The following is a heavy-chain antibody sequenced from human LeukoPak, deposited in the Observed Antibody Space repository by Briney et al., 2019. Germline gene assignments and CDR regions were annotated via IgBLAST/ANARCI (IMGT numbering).Heavy chain of an antibody. J-gene: IGHJ4*02. Sequence: SETVSCTASGGTFSSYAISWVRQAPGQGLEWMGGIIPIFGTANYAQKFQGRVTITADESTSTAYMELSSLRSEDTAVYYCARDYSSGWPGYYFDYWGQGTLVTVSS. D-gene: IGHD6-19*01. CDR2: IIPIFGTA. CDR1: GGTFSSYA. V-gene: IGHV1-69*13. CDR3: ARDYSSGWPGYYFDY.